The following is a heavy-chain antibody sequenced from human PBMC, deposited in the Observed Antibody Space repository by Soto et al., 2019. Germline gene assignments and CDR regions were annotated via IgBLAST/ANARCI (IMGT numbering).Heavy chain of an antibody. Sequence: GASVKVSCKASGGTFSSYTISWVRQAPGQGLEWMGRIIPILGIANYAQKFQGRVTITADKSTSTAYMELSSLRSEDTAVYYRARDRPPPGVGVVINAYYFDYWGQGTLVTVSS. V-gene: IGHV1-69*04. CDR2: IIPILGIA. D-gene: IGHD3-3*01. CDR3: ARDRPPPGVGVVINAYYFDY. CDR1: GGTFSSYT. J-gene: IGHJ4*02.